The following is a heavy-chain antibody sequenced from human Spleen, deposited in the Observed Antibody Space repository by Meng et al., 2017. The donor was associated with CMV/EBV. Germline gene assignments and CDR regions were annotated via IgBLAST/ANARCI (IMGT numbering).Heavy chain of an antibody. CDR1: GFTFSSYW. V-gene: IGHV3-23*01. D-gene: IGHD6-13*01. J-gene: IGHJ4*02. CDR2: IGGSGDTI. Sequence: GGSLRLSCAASGFTFSSYWMSWVRQAPGKGLEWVSAIGGSGDTIYYADSVKGRFTISRDNSKKTLFLQMNSLRAEDTAVYYCAKNWGVAAAGTGRLDYWGQGTLVAVSS. CDR3: AKNWGVAAAGTGRLDY.